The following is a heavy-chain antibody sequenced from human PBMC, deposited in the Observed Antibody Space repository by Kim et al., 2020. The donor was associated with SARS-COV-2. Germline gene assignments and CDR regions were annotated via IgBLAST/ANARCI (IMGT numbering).Heavy chain of an antibody. Sequence: GGSLRLSCAASGFTVSSNYMSWVRQAPGKGLEWVSVIYSGGSTYYADSVKGRFTISRDNSKNTLYLQMNSLRAEDTAVYYCARAHRIAVAGTHDAFDIWGQGTMVTVSS. CDR1: GFTVSSNY. J-gene: IGHJ3*02. V-gene: IGHV3-53*01. CDR2: IYSGGST. CDR3: ARAHRIAVAGTHDAFDI. D-gene: IGHD6-19*01.